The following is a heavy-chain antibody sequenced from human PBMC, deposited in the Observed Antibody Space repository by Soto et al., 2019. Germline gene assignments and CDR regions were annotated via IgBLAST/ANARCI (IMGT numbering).Heavy chain of an antibody. D-gene: IGHD3-22*01. J-gene: IGHJ4*02. V-gene: IGHV1-69*02. CDR3: ARTYYYDSSGYSHFDF. Sequence: QVHLVQSGPEVKKPGSSVKVSCKTSGDTFTTYSISWVRQAPGQGLEWMGRIVPVARIVNTSQKFRGRVTMTADESTSTVYMELTSLSSDETALYYCARTYYYDSSGYSHFDFWGLGTLVTVSS. CDR1: GDTFTTYS. CDR2: IVPVARIV.